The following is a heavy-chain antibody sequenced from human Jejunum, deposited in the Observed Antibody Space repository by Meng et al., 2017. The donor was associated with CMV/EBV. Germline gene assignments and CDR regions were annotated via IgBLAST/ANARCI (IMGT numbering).Heavy chain of an antibody. Sequence: SGASIHSSNWWNWVRQTPGKGLEWIGEVYHSGSTSYNPSLKSRVTISVDKSKNQFSLKLNSVTAADTAVYYCARDEPGLAAAGALQHWGRGTLVTAPQ. CDR3: ARDEPGLAAAGALQH. D-gene: IGHD6-13*01. CDR2: VYHSGST. V-gene: IGHV4-4*02. J-gene: IGHJ1*01. CDR1: GASIHSSNW.